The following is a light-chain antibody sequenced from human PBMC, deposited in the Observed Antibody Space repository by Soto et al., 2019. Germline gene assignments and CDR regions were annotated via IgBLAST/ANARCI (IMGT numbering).Light chain of an antibody. J-gene: IGKJ5*01. CDR2: GAF. Sequence: EMVMAQSPATLSVSPWERATLSCRASPSVTNFLAWYQQKPGQAPRLLIYGAFNRATGIPARFSGSGSGTDFTLTISSLEPEDSAVYYCQQRNVWPPVTFGQGTRLEIK. CDR3: QQRNVWPPVT. V-gene: IGKV3-11*01. CDR1: PSVTNF.